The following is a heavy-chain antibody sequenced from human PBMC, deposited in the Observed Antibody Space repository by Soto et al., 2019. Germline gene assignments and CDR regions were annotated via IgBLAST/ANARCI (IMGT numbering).Heavy chain of an antibody. CDR3: ARSPGLVLRN. J-gene: IGHJ4*02. Sequence: SETLSLTCAVYGVSFSGYSWSWIRQPPGKGLEWIGEISHGGSPDYNPSLKTRLTISAETSKNQFSLQLSSVTAADTAIYYCARSPGLVLRNWGQGTLVTVSS. D-gene: IGHD3-16*01. CDR2: ISHGGSP. CDR1: GVSFSGYS. V-gene: IGHV4-34*01.